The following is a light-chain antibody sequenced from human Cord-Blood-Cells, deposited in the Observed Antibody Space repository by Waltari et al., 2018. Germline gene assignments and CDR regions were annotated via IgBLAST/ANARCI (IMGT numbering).Light chain of an antibody. J-gene: IGLJ1*01. Sequence: QSALTQPASVSGSPGQSIPISCTGPSSDVGRYNLVSWYQQHPGKAPKLMIYEVSKRHSGVSNRFSGSKSGNTASLTISGLQAEDEADYYCCSYAGSSTFYVFGTGTKVTVL. CDR2: EVS. CDR1: SSDVGRYNL. V-gene: IGLV2-23*02. CDR3: CSYAGSSTFYV.